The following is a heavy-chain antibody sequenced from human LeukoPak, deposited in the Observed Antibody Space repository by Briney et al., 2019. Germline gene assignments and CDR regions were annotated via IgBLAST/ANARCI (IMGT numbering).Heavy chain of an antibody. CDR3: AKGLNIYPY. CDR2: ISYDGSNK. J-gene: IGHJ4*02. V-gene: IGHV3-30*18. CDR1: GFTFSSYG. Sequence: PGGSLRLSCAASGFTFSSYGMHWVRQAPGKGLEWVAVISYDGSNKYYADSVKGRFTISRDNSKNTLYLQMNSLRAEDTAVYYCAKGLNIYPYWGQGTLVPVSS. D-gene: IGHD2-2*02.